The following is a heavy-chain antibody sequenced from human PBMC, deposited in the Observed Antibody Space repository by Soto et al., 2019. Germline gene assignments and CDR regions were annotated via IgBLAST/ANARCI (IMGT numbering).Heavy chain of an antibody. CDR2: IRSKAYGGTT. V-gene: IGHV3-49*04. CDR3: TAGKLYPSLDFDY. CDR1: RFTFSSYA. J-gene: IGHJ4*02. Sequence: PGGSLRLSCAASRFTFSSYAMSWVRQAPGKGLEWVGFIRSKAYGGTTEYAASVKGRFTISRDDSKSIAYLQMNSLKTEDTAVYYCTAGKLYPSLDFDYWGQGTLVTVSS. D-gene: IGHD2-8*01.